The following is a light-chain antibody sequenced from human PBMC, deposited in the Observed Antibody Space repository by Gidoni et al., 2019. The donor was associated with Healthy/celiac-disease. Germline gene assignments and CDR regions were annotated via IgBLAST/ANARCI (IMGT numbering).Light chain of an antibody. J-gene: IGKJ4*01. V-gene: IGKV1-39*01. CDR1: QSISSH. CDR2: AAS. Sequence: DIKMTQSPSSLSASVGDRVTITCRASQSISSHLNWYQHKPGKAPKLLIYAASSLQSGVPSRFSGSGSGTDFTLTISSLQPEDFTTYYCQQSYSTPLTFGGGTKVEIK. CDR3: QQSYSTPLT.